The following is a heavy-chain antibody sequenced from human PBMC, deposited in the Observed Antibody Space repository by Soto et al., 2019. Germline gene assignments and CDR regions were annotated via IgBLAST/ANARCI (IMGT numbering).Heavy chain of an antibody. CDR2: LSGDGSST. CDR3: AKDRPQYCSGGSCYPDAFDI. V-gene: IGHV3-74*01. D-gene: IGHD2-15*01. CDR1: GCTFTSHW. J-gene: IGHJ3*02. Sequence: PGGSLRLSCAASGCTFTSHWMHWVRQAPGEGLVWVSRLSGDGSSTHYEDSMRGRFTISRDNSKNTLYLQMNSLRAKDTAVYYCAKDRPQYCSGGSCYPDAFDIWGQGTMVTVSS.